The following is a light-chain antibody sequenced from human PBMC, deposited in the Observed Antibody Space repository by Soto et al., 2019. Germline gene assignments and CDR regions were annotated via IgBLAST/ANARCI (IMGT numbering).Light chain of an antibody. CDR2: DAS. J-gene: IGKJ1*01. Sequence: EIVLTQSPGTLSLSPGETATLSCRASQSVSSNYIAWYHQKPGQAPRLLIYDASSRATGIPSRFSGSGSGTDFTLTISSLQPEDFATYYCQQSYSTLQTFGQGTKVEIK. CDR1: QSVSSNY. V-gene: IGKV3D-20*02. CDR3: QQSYSTLQT.